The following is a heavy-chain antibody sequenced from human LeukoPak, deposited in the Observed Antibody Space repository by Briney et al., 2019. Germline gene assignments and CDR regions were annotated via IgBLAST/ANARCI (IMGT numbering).Heavy chain of an antibody. D-gene: IGHD2-2*01. CDR2: INRDGSTT. CDR3: ARAGFCTSSSCYMFD. CDR1: GFTFSSYW. J-gene: IGHJ3*01. Sequence: GGSLRLSCAASGFTFSSYWMHWVRQAPGKGLVWVSRINRDGSTTTYADSVKGRFTISRDNAKNTLYLHMNSLRAEDTAVYYCARAGFCTSSSCYMFDWGPGTMVTVSS. V-gene: IGHV3-74*03.